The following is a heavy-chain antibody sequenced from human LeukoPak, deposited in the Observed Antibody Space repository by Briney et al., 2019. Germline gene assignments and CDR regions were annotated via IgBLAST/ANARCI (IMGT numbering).Heavy chain of an antibody. V-gene: IGHV5-51*01. CDR3: ASLITAAGRNDAFDI. CDR1: GYSFTSYW. J-gene: IGHJ3*02. CDR2: IYPGDSDT. Sequence: GESLKISCKGSGYSFTSYWIGWVRQMPGKGLEWMGIIYPGDSDTRYSPSFQGQVTISADKSISTAYLQWSSLKASDTAMYYCASLITAAGRNDAFDIWGQGTMVTVSS. D-gene: IGHD6-13*01.